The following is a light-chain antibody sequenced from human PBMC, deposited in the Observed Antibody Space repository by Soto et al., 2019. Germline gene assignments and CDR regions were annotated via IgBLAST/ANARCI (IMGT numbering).Light chain of an antibody. CDR3: QQRSNWPPYT. CDR2: DAS. Sequence: EIVLTQSPATLSLSPGERATLSCRTSQSVNSYLAWYQQKLGQAPRLLIYDASSRATGIPARFSGSGSGTDLTVTISSLEPEDFAVHYCQQRSNWPPYTFGQGTKLEIK. CDR1: QSVNSY. J-gene: IGKJ2*01. V-gene: IGKV3-11*01.